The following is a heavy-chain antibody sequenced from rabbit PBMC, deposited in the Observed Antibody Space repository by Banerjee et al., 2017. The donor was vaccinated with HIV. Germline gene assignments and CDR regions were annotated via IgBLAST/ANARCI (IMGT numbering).Heavy chain of an antibody. CDR3: ARTSNSNYYYFNL. CDR1: GFSFSGDYD. CDR2: IYAGSSGST. J-gene: IGHJ4*01. D-gene: IGHD1-1*01. Sequence: QEQLVESGGGLVQPEGSLTLTCTASGFSFSGDYDMCWVRQAPGKGLEWIACIYAGSSGSTYYASWAKGRFTISKTSSTTVTLQMTSLTAADTATYFCARTSNSNYYYFNLWGQGTLVTVS. V-gene: IGHV1S45*01.